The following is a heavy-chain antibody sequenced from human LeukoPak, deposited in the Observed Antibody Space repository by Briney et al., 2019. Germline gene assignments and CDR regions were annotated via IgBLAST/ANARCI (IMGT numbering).Heavy chain of an antibody. D-gene: IGHD2-2*01. V-gene: IGHV4-30-4*01. J-gene: IGHJ5*02. CDR1: GGSISSGDYY. CDR3: ARESRGIVVVPAAGTVNWFDP. CDR2: IYYSGST. Sequence: PSETLSLTCTVSGGSISSGDYYWSWIRQPPGKGLEWVGYIYYSGSTYYNPSLKSRVTISVDTSKNQFSLKLSSVTAADTAVYYCARESRGIVVVPAAGTVNWFDPWGQGTLVIVSS.